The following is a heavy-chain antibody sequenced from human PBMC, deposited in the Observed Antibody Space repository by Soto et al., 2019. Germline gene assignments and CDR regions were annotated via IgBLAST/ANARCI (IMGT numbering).Heavy chain of an antibody. CDR1: GGSISSGGYY. CDR2: IYYSGST. J-gene: IGHJ3*02. Sequence: PSETLSLTCTVSGGSISSGGYYWSWIRQHPGKGLEWIGYIYYSGSTYYNPSLKSRVTISVDTSKNQFSLKLSSVTAADTAVYYCAREQFGYVWGSYRPTDAFDIWGQGTMVTV. D-gene: IGHD3-16*02. CDR3: AREQFGYVWGSYRPTDAFDI. V-gene: IGHV4-31*03.